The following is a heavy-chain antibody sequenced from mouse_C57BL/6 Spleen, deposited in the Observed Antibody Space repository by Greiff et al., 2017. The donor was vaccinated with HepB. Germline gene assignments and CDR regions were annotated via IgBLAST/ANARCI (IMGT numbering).Heavy chain of an antibody. CDR3: ARERDSFAY. Sequence: QVQLQQPGAELVMPGASVKLSCKASGYTFTSYWMHWVKQRPGQGLEWIGEIDPSDSYTNYNQKFKGKSTLTVDKSSSTAYMQLSSLTSEYSAVYYCARERDSFAYWGQGTLVTVSA. CDR2: IDPSDSYT. J-gene: IGHJ3*01. CDR1: GYTFTSYW. V-gene: IGHV1-69*01.